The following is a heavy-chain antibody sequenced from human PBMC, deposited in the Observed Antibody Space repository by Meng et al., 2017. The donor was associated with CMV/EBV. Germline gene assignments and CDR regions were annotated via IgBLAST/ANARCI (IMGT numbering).Heavy chain of an antibody. CDR2: ISYDGSNK. CDR3: ARDTYCTNGVCYVEGFDY. CDR1: GFTFSSYA. J-gene: IGHJ4*02. Sequence: GESLKISCAASGFTFSSYAMHWVRQAPGKGLEWVAVISYDGSNKYYADSVKGRFTISRDNSKNTLYLQMNSLRAEDTAVYYRARDTYCTNGVCYVEGFDYWGQGTLVTVSS. D-gene: IGHD2-8*01. V-gene: IGHV3-30-3*01.